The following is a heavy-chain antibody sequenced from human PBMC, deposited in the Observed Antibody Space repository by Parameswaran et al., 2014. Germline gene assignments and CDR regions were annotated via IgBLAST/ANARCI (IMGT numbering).Heavy chain of an antibody. V-gene: IGHV1-69*01. Sequence: RLVRQAPGQGLEWMGGIIPIFGTANYAQKFQGRVTITADESTSTAYMELSSLRSEDTAVYYCATRVPNEHYYGSGSYGDAFDIWGQGTMVTVSS. D-gene: IGHD3-10*01. CDR3: ATRVPNEHYYGSGSYGDAFDI. J-gene: IGHJ3*02. CDR2: IIPIFGTA.